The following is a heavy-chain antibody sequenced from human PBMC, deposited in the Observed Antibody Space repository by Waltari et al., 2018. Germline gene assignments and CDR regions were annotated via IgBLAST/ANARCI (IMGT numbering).Heavy chain of an antibody. V-gene: IGHV4-38-2*02. D-gene: IGHD6-6*01. CDR3: ARDIIAARPSDY. CDR1: GYSISSGYY. J-gene: IGHJ4*02. CDR2: IYHSGST. Sequence: QVQLQESGPGLVKPSATLSLTCTVSGYSISSGYYWGWIRQPPGKGLEWIGSIYHSGSTYYNPSLKSRVTISVDTSKNQFSLKLSSVTAADTAVYYCARDIIAARPSDYWGQGTLVTVSS.